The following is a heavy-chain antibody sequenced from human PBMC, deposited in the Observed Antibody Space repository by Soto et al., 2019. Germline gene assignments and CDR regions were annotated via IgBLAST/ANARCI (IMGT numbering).Heavy chain of an antibody. D-gene: IGHD6-19*01. CDR1: RFTFSDYA. V-gene: IGHV3-23*01. Sequence: DVLLLESGGGLVQPGGSLTLSCAASRFTFSDYAMSWVRQAPGKGLEWVSAIGGTGADTYYADSVRGRFTVSRDNSKNTLFLQLNRLRDEDTAVYYCAKDAVAYNGKWDWFDSWGQGTLVTVSS. CDR2: IGGTGADT. J-gene: IGHJ5*01. CDR3: AKDAVAYNGKWDWFDS.